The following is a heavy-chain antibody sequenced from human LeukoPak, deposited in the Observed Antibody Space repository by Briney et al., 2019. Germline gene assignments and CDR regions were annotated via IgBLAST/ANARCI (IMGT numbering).Heavy chain of an antibody. V-gene: IGHV4-34*01. Sequence: PSETLSLTCGVSGGSFSGYYWSWIRQSPGKGLEWIGEINESGSTDYNPSLMSRVTISLDTSKNHFSLKLTSVTAADTAVYFCARRSDSGSDDGEDYFDYWGQGTLVTVSS. CDR3: ARRSDSGSDDGEDYFDY. CDR2: INESGST. D-gene: IGHD1-26*01. J-gene: IGHJ4*02. CDR1: GGSFSGYY.